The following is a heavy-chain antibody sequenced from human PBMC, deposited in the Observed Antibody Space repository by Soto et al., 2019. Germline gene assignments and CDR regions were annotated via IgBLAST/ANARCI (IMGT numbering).Heavy chain of an antibody. J-gene: IGHJ4*02. Sequence: SVKVSCKASGGTFSSYTISWVRQAPGQGLEWMGMIIPIFGTANYAQKFQGRVTITADESTSTAYMELSSLRSEDTAVYYCARGYCTNGVCVHYYFDYWGQGTLVTVSS. D-gene: IGHD2-8*01. CDR2: IIPIFGTA. V-gene: IGHV1-69*13. CDR1: GGTFSSYT. CDR3: ARGYCTNGVCVHYYFDY.